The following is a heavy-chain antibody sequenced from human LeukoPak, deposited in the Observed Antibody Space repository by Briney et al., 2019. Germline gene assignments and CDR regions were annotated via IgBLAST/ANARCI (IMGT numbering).Heavy chain of an antibody. J-gene: IGHJ5*02. V-gene: IGHV1-2*02. CDR3: ARVGVGATRTLFDP. D-gene: IGHD1-26*01. Sequence: GASVKVSCKASGYTFTGYYMHWVRQAPGQGLEWMGWINPNSGGTNYAQKFQGRVTMTRDTSISTAYMELSRLRSDDTAVYYCARVGVGATRTLFDPWGQGTLVTVSS. CDR1: GYTFTGYY. CDR2: INPNSGGT.